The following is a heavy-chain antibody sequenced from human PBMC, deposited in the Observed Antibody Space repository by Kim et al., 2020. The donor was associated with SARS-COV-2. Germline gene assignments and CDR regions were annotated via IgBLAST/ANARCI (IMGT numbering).Heavy chain of an antibody. Sequence: GGSLRLSCAASGFTFSSYDMHWVRQATGKGLEWVSAIGTAGDTYYPGSVKGRFTISRENAKNSLYLQMNSLRAGDTAVYYCARGSRLELWLGDDAFDIWGQGTMVTVSS. CDR2: IGTAGDT. CDR1: GFTFSSYD. CDR3: ARGSRLELWLGDDAFDI. J-gene: IGHJ3*02. V-gene: IGHV3-13*01. D-gene: IGHD3-10*01.